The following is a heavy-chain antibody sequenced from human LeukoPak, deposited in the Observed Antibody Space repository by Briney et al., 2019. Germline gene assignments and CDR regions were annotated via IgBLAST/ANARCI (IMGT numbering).Heavy chain of an antibody. V-gene: IGHV3-23*01. CDR3: AKDRSYSSSWYDMNV. D-gene: IGHD6-13*01. CDR2: IIGSGGTT. J-gene: IGHJ6*02. Sequence: GGSLRLSCAASGFTFSSYDMNWVRPAPGKGLEWVSGIIGSGGTTYYADSVKGRLTISRDNSKNTLYVQMNSLRAEDTAIYYCAKDRSYSSSWYDMNVWGQGTTVTVSS. CDR1: GFTFSSYD.